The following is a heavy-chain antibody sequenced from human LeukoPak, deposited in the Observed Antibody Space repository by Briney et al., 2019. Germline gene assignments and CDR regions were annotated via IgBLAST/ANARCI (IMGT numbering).Heavy chain of an antibody. V-gene: IGHV4-59*08. CDR1: GGSMSSYY. CDR2: IYYSGST. D-gene: IGHD1-26*01. CDR3: ARHLNSAPADY. Sequence: TTSETLSLTCTVSGGSMSSYYWSWIRQPPGKGLEWIGYIYYSGSTNYNPSLKSRVTISVDTSKNQFYLKLSSVTAADTAVYYCARHLNSAPADYWGQGTLVTVSS. J-gene: IGHJ4*02.